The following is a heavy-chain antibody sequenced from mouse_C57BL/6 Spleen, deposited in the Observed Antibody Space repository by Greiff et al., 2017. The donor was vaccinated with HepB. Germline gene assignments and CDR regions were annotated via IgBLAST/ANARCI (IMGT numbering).Heavy chain of an antibody. J-gene: IGHJ3*01. V-gene: IGHV1-61*01. CDR1: GYTFTSYW. D-gene: IGHD1-1*01. Sequence: VQLQQPGAELVRPGSSVKLSCKASGYTFTSYWMDWVKQRPGQGLEWIGNIYPSDSETHYNQKFKDKATLTVHKSSSTAYMQLSSLTSEDSAVYYCARYYGSGAWFAYWGQGTLVTVSA. CDR3: ARYYGSGAWFAY. CDR2: IYPSDSET.